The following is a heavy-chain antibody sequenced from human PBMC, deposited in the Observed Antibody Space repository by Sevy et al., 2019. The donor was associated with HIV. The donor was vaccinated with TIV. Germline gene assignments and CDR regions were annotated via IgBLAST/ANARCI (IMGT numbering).Heavy chain of an antibody. Sequence: GGSLRLSCAASGFTFTSYEMNWVRQAPGKGLEWLSYISNSGTTIYYSDSVKGRFTISRDNARNSLYLQMSSLRAEDTAVYYCARDSPPSATTVPHFDCWGQGTLVTVSS. V-gene: IGHV3-48*03. CDR2: ISNSGTTI. CDR1: GFTFTSYE. J-gene: IGHJ4*02. CDR3: ARDSPPSATTVPHFDC. D-gene: IGHD4-17*01.